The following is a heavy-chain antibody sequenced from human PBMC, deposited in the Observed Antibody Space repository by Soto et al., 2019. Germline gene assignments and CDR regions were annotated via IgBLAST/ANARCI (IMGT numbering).Heavy chain of an antibody. D-gene: IGHD3-22*01. CDR2: ITTTSATI. CDR3: ARSPWFYYGVDV. J-gene: IGHJ6*02. CDR1: DFPFSGYH. V-gene: IGHV3-48*01. Sequence: EAQLVESGGGLVHPGGSMRLSCAASDFPFSGYHMNWVRQAPGKGLEWISYITTTSATIYYAEPVKGRFTISGDNAKNSLYLQMDSLRAEGTAVYFCARSPWFYYGVDVWGQGTTVTVSS.